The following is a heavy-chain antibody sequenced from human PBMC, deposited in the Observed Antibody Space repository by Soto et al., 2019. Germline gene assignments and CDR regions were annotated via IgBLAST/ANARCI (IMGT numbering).Heavy chain of an antibody. J-gene: IGHJ4*02. V-gene: IGHV3-23*01. D-gene: IGHD6-19*01. CDR2: ISASGGST. Sequence: EVQLLESGGGLVQPGGSLRLSCAASGFTFSNYALSWVHQAPGKGLEWVSIISASGGSTFYADSVKGRCTISRDNSKNTLYLQMNNLRAEDTAVYYCAKHFDSGCPDYWGQGTLVTVSS. CDR1: GFTFSNYA. CDR3: AKHFDSGCPDY.